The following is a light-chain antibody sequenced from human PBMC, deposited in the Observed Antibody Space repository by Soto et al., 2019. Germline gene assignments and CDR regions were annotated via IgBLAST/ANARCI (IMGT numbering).Light chain of an antibody. Sequence: QLVLTQPPSASGTPGQRVTISCSGSSSNIGSNYVYWYQQLPGTAPKLLIYRSNQRPSGVPDRFSGSKSGTSASLAISGLRSEDEADYYCAAWDDSLSGPVFGGGTQLTVL. V-gene: IGLV1-47*01. CDR1: SSNIGSNY. CDR2: RSN. J-gene: IGLJ7*01. CDR3: AAWDDSLSGPV.